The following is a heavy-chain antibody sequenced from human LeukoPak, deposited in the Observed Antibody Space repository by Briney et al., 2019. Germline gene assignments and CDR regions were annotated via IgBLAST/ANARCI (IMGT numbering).Heavy chain of an antibody. D-gene: IGHD5-18*01. CDR1: GDSFGDNDYY. Sequence: SETLSLTCTVSGDSFGDNDYYWGWVRQPPGKGLEWIGSFYYSGSSYYSPSLKSRVTISVDTSKNQFSLKLTSVTAADTAFYYCARLWIHLWFFDFWGQGILVTVSS. V-gene: IGHV4-39*01. CDR2: FYYSGSS. CDR3: ARLWIHLWFFDF. J-gene: IGHJ4*02.